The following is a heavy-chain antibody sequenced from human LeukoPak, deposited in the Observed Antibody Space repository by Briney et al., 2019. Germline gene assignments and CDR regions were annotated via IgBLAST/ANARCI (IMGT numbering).Heavy chain of an antibody. J-gene: IGHJ4*02. D-gene: IGHD3-10*01. Sequence: GASVKVSCKASGYTFTSYGISWVRQAPGQGLEWMGWINPNSGGTNYAQKFQGRVTMTRDTSISTAYMELSRLRSDDTAVYYCALGVEWFGEFDYWGQGTLVTVSS. CDR2: INPNSGGT. CDR1: GYTFTSYG. V-gene: IGHV1-2*02. CDR3: ALGVEWFGEFDY.